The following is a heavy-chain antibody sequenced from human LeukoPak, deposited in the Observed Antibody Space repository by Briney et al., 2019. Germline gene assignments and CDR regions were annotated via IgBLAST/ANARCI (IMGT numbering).Heavy chain of an antibody. D-gene: IGHD2-15*01. CDR3: ARRVDATRCFDP. Sequence: GGSLRLSCSASGFTFSDYFMHWVRQAPGEGLVWVSRINGDGTTAIYADSVKGRFTISRDNAKNTLYLQMNSLRAEDTAIYYCARRVDATRCFDPWGQGTLVTVSS. V-gene: IGHV3-74*01. CDR2: INGDGTTA. J-gene: IGHJ5*02. CDR1: GFTFSDYF.